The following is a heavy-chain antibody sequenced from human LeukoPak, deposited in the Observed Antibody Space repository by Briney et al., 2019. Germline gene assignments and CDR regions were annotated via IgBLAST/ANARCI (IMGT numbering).Heavy chain of an antibody. CDR3: ARNQLLLEWFDP. CDR2: ISAYNGNT. Sequence: ASVKVSCKASGYTFTSYGISWVRQAPGQGLECMGWISAYNGNTNYAQKLQGRVTMTTDTSTSTAYMELRSLRSDDTAVYYCARNQLLLEWFDPWGQGTLVTVSS. J-gene: IGHJ5*02. D-gene: IGHD2-2*01. V-gene: IGHV1-18*04. CDR1: GYTFTSYG.